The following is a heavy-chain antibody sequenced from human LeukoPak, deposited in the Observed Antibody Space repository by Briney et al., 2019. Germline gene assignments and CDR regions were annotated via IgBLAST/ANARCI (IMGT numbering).Heavy chain of an antibody. Sequence: PGGTLRLSCTASGFTFSSYAMNRVRQAPGKGLKWVSGISGSGGRTYYTDSVKGRFTISRDNSKNTLYLQMNSLRAEDTAVYYCAKPARTDYADYWGQGTLVTVSS. V-gene: IGHV3-23*01. CDR1: GFTFSSYA. J-gene: IGHJ4*02. CDR2: ISGSGGRT. D-gene: IGHD1-14*01. CDR3: AKPARTDYADY.